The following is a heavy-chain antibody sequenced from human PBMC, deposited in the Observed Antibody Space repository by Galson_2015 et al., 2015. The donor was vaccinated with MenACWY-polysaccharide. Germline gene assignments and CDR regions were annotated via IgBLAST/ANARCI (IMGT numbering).Heavy chain of an antibody. Sequence: SLRLSCAASGFTFSSHWMNWVRQPPGKGLEWVALIRGDGTEKHYVDSVKGQFTISRDNAKNSVYLQMKSLRAEDTAVDYCVRGAGWLLDSWGQGTLVTVYS. CDR1: GFTFSSHW. CDR2: IRGDGTEK. D-gene: IGHD5-24*01. V-gene: IGHV3-7*01. CDR3: VRGAGWLLDS. J-gene: IGHJ4*02.